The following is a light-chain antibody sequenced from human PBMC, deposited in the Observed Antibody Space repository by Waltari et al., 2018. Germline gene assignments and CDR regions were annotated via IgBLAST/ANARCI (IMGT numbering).Light chain of an antibody. CDR3: ASWDDNLSGWV. CDR1: SSNLGRSY. V-gene: IGLV1-47*01. CDR2: RNN. Sequence: QSVLTQPPSASGTPGQRVTISCSGSSSNLGRSYVYWYQQLPGTAPKLLIYRNNQRPSGVPDRFSGSKSGTSAFLAISGLRSEDEADYYCASWDDNLSGWVFGGGTKLTVL. J-gene: IGLJ3*02.